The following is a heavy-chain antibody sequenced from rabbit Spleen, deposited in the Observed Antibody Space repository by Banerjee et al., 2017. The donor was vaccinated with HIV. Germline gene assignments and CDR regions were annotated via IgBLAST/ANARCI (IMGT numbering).Heavy chain of an antibody. D-gene: IGHD2-1*01. V-gene: IGHV1S40*01. J-gene: IGHJ4*01. CDR1: GFSFSRSYW. Sequence: QSLEESGGDLVKPGASLTLTCTASGFSFSRSYWICWVRQAPGKGLEWIACIDVGSSGRTYYANWAKGRFIISKTSSTTVTLQMTSLTAADTATYFCARDLDGVIGWNFGWWGPGTLVTVS. CDR3: ARDLDGVIGWNFGW. CDR2: IDVGSSGRT.